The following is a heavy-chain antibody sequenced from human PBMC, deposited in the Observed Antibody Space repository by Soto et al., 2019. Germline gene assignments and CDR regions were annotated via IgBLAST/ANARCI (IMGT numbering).Heavy chain of an antibody. CDR3: SRGGGVGVAGSAAFDM. J-gene: IGHJ3*02. Sequence: QLHLVQSGAVVKKPGASVTVSCSASGYPVTAYYMHWVRQAPGRGLEWMGGINPATGAAKYTQTFQGRVTMTRATSPSTVFMDLSGLTSEDTAVFYCSRGGGVGVAGSAAFDMWGQGTLVSVSS. CDR1: GYPVTAYY. CDR2: INPATGAA. D-gene: IGHD3-3*01. V-gene: IGHV1-2*02.